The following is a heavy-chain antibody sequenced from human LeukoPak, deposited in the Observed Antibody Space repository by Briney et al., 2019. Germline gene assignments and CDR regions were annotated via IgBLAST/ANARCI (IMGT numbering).Heavy chain of an antibody. CDR2: ISGSGGST. D-gene: IGHD6-19*01. CDR3: AKDRSRGSSGWYEDY. V-gene: IGHV3-23*01. CDR1: GFTFSIYA. J-gene: IGHJ4*02. Sequence: GSLRLSCAASGFTFSIYALSWVRQAPGKGLEWVSAISGSGGSTYYADSVKGRFTTSRDNSKNTLYLQMNSLRAEDTAVYYCAKDRSRGSSGWYEDYWGQGTLVTVSS.